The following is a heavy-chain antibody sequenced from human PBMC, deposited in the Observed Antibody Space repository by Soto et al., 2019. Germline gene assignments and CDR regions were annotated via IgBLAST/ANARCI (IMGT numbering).Heavy chain of an antibody. CDR1: GFTFSSYA. J-gene: IGHJ4*02. Sequence: PGGSLRLSCAASGFTFSSYAMSWVRQAPGQGLEWVSAISGSGGSTYYADSVEGRFTVSRDNSKNTVYLQMNSLRAEDTAVFYCARYSYGYYFDYWGQGTLVTVSS. CDR3: ARYSYGYYFDY. V-gene: IGHV3-23*01. D-gene: IGHD5-18*01. CDR2: ISGSGGST.